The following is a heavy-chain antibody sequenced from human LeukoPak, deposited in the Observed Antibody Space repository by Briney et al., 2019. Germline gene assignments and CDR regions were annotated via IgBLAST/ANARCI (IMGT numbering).Heavy chain of an antibody. CDR2: IYYSGTT. CDR1: GGSISSTGYY. Sequence: PSETLSLTCTVSGGSISSTGYYWGWIRQPPGKGLEWIGTIYYSGTTYYNPSLKSRVTISVDTSKNQFSLKLSSVTAADTAVYYCARHVGYFSRFASWGQGTLVTVSS. V-gene: IGHV4-39*01. D-gene: IGHD2/OR15-2a*01. J-gene: IGHJ4*02. CDR3: ARHVGYFSRFAS.